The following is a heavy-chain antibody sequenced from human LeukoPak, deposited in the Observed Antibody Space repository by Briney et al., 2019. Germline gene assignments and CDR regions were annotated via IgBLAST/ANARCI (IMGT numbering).Heavy chain of an antibody. V-gene: IGHV3-7*01. Sequence: GGSLRLSCAASGFTFSSYWVSWVRQAPGKGLEWVANIKQDGSEKYYVDSVKGRFTISRDNAKNSLYLQMNSLRAEDTAVYYCARVSYGLFDPWGQGTLVTVSS. CDR1: GFTFSSYW. CDR2: IKQDGSEK. CDR3: ARVSYGLFDP. D-gene: IGHD3-10*01. J-gene: IGHJ5*02.